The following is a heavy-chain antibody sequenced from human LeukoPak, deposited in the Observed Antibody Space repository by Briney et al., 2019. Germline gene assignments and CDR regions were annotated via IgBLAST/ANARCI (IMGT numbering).Heavy chain of an antibody. J-gene: IGHJ4*02. CDR1: GGSISSGDYY. CDR3: ARTPPYYDSSGYYHGPPDY. CDR2: IYYSGST. V-gene: IGHV4-30-4*02. D-gene: IGHD3-22*01. Sequence: SETLSLTCTVSGGSISSGDYYWSWIRQPPGKGLEWIGYIYYSGSTYYNPSLKSRVTISVDTSKNQFSLKLSSVTAADTAVYYCARTPPYYDSSGYYHGPPDYWGQGTLVTVSS.